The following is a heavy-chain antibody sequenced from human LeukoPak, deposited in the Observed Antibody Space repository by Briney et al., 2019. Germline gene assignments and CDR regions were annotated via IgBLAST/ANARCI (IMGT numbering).Heavy chain of an antibody. CDR3: ARDGDGYNSPRLGFDY. CDR2: INPNSGGT. J-gene: IGHJ4*02. Sequence: ASVKVSCKASGYTFTGYYMHWLRQAPGQGLEWMGWINPNSGGTNYAQKFQGRVTMTRDTSISTAYMELSRLRSDDTAVYYCARDGDGYNSPRLGFDYWGQGTLVTVSS. D-gene: IGHD5-24*01. CDR1: GYTFTGYY. V-gene: IGHV1-2*02.